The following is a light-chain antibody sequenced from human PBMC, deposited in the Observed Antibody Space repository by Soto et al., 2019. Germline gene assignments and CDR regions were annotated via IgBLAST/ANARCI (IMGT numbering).Light chain of an antibody. CDR2: GAS. CDR3: QQYNNWPRT. CDR1: QSVGSN. Sequence: EIVMTQSPATLSVSPGERATLSCRASQSVGSNLAWYHQKPGQAPRLLIYGASTRATGIPARFSGSGSGTEFTLTISSLQSEDFAVYSFQQYNNWPRTFGQGTKLEIK. V-gene: IGKV3-15*01. J-gene: IGKJ2*01.